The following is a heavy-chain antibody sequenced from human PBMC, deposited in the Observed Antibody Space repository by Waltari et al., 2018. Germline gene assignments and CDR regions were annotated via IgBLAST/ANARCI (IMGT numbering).Heavy chain of an antibody. V-gene: IGHV3-7*01. D-gene: IGHD6-19*01. Sequence: EVRLVESGGGWVQPGGSPRLALAGLACSFPRFVMSWVRQAPGKGLEWVANIKQDGSEQYYVDSVKGRFSISRDNARNSLYLEVNSLRAEDTAVYYCAISGFSGGCSSGCYRFWGQGTLVTVSS. CDR2: IKQDGSEQ. J-gene: IGHJ4*02. CDR1: ACSFPRFV. CDR3: AISGFSGGCSSGCYRF.